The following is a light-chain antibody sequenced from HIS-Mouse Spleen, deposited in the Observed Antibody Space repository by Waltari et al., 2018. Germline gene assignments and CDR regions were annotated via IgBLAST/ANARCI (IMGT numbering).Light chain of an antibody. V-gene: IGKV3-20*01. CDR2: GAS. Sequence: EIVLTQSPGTLPLSPGERATLSCRARQSVSSSYLAWYQQTPGQAPRLLIYGASSRATGIPDRFSGSGSGTDFTLTISRLEPEDFAVYYCQQYGSSSALTFGGGTKVEIK. CDR1: QSVSSSY. CDR3: QQYGSSSALT. J-gene: IGKJ4*01.